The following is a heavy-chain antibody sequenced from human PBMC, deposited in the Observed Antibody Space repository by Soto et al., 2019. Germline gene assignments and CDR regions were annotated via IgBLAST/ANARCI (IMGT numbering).Heavy chain of an antibody. CDR1: GFTFSSYG. D-gene: IGHD2-15*01. V-gene: IGHV3-33*01. CDR2: IWYDGSNK. Sequence: GGSLRLSCAASGFTFSSYGMHWVRQAPGKGLEWVAVIWYDGSNKYYADSVKGRFTISRDNSKNTLYLQMNSLRAEDTAVYYCARDAIVVVVAATTGAFDIWGQGTMVTVSS. CDR3: ARDAIVVVVAATTGAFDI. J-gene: IGHJ3*02.